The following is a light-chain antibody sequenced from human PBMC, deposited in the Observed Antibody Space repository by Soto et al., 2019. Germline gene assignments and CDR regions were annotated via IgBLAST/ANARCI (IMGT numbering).Light chain of an antibody. Sequence: DIQMTQSPSTLSASVGDRVTITCRASQSISSWLAWYHQKPGKAPKLLIYKASSLESGVPSRFSGSGSGTEFTLTISSLQPDDFETYYCQQYHSSPWTFGQGTKVEIK. CDR3: QQYHSSPWT. V-gene: IGKV1-5*03. CDR1: QSISSW. CDR2: KAS. J-gene: IGKJ1*01.